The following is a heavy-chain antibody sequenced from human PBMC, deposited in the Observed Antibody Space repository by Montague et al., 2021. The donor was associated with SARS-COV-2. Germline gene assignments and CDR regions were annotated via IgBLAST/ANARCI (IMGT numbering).Heavy chain of an antibody. Sequence: SETLSLTCAVYGESFSGYSWSRIRQPPGKGLEWNGEIIHSGSTNYNPSLKSRVTISVDTSKNQFSLKLSSVTAADTAVYYCASLTLGYCSSTSCYSDWFDPWGQGTLVTVSS. CDR2: IIHSGST. V-gene: IGHV4-34*12. CDR3: ASLTLGYCSSTSCYSDWFDP. CDR1: GESFSGYS. J-gene: IGHJ5*02. D-gene: IGHD2-2*02.